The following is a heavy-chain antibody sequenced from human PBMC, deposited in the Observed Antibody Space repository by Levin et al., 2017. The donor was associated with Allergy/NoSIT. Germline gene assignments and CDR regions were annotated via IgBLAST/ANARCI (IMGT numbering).Heavy chain of an antibody. CDR1: GFTFSSYW. V-gene: IGHV3-74*01. J-gene: IGHJ4*02. D-gene: IGHD6-19*01. CDR3: ARAGVSSGWSYHFGY. Sequence: SCAASGFTFSSYWMHWVRQAPGKGLVWVSRINKDGSTTTYVDSVKGRFSISRDNAKNTFHLQMNSLRAEDTAVYYCARAGVSSGWSYHFGYWGQGTLVTVSS. CDR2: INKDGSTT.